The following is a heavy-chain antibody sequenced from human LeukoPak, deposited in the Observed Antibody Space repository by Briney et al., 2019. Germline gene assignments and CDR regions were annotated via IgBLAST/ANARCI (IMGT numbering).Heavy chain of an antibody. CDR2: ISSSSTNI. CDR1: GFTFESYS. V-gene: IGHV3-48*04. Sequence: PGGSLRLSCVVSGFTFESYSMNWVRQAPGKGLEWVTYISSSSTNIYYADSVKGRFTLSRDNAKNSLYLQMNSLRAEDTAVYYCARERLRGYYYYGMDVWGQGTTVTVSS. J-gene: IGHJ6*02. D-gene: IGHD6-25*01. CDR3: ARERLRGYYYYGMDV.